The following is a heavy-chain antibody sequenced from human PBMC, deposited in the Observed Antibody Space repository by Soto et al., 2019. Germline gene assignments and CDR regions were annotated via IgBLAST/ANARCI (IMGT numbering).Heavy chain of an antibody. CDR1: GFTFSSYA. D-gene: IGHD6-19*01. CDR3: ARGYSSGWYGGNWFDP. V-gene: IGHV3-30-3*01. J-gene: IGHJ5*02. Sequence: ESGGGVVQPGRSLRLSCAASGFTFSSYAMHWVRQAPGKGLEWVAVISYDGSNKYYADSVKGRFTISRDNSKNTLYLQMNSLRAEDTAVYYCARGYSSGWYGGNWFDPWGQGTLVTVSS. CDR2: ISYDGSNK.